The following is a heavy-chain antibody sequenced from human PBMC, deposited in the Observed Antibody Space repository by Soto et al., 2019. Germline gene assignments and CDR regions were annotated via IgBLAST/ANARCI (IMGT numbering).Heavy chain of an antibody. CDR3: ARMGYSYGAYYYYGMDV. V-gene: IGHV3-74*01. Sequence: EVQLVESGGGLVQPGGSLRLSCAASGFTFSSYWMHWVRQAPGKGLVWVSRINSDGSSTSYADYVKGRFTISRDNAKITLYLQMTSLGDEDTAVYYCARMGYSYGAYYYYGMDVWGQGTTVTVSS. CDR2: INSDGSST. J-gene: IGHJ6*02. D-gene: IGHD5-18*01. CDR1: GFTFSSYW.